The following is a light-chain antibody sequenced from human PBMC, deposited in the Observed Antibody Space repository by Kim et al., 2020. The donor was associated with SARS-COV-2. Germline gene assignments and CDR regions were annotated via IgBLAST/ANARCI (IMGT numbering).Light chain of an antibody. CDR2: DAS. J-gene: IGKJ4*01. CDR1: QGGSSY. Sequence: WPPGERAPSCWTTRQGGSSYFAWYQQKPGQAPRLIIYDASSGATGIPTRFGGSGSGAVFTLTVSSLEPEDVAVYYWQQHSNWPLTFGEGTRVEIK. CDR3: QQHSNWPLT. V-gene: IGKV3-11*01.